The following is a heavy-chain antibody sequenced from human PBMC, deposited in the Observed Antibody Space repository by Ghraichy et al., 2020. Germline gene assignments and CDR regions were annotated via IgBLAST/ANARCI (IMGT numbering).Heavy chain of an antibody. CDR3: AKRGRGSSGYYDFDY. V-gene: IGHV3-23*01. J-gene: IGHJ4*02. CDR2: MSGSGDST. D-gene: IGHD3-22*01. Sequence: GGSLRLSCAASGFTFSSYAMSWVRQAPGKGLEWVSSMSGSGDSTYYRDSVKGRFTISRDYSKNTLYLQMNSLRAEDTAVYYCAKRGRGSSGYYDFDYWGQGTLVTVSS. CDR1: GFTFSSYA.